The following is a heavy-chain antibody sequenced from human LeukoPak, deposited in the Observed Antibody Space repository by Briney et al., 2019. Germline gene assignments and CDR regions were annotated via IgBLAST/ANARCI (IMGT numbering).Heavy chain of an antibody. D-gene: IGHD3-9*01. CDR3: ARGFDWLEHYFDY. J-gene: IGHJ4*02. CDR1: GYTFTGYY. Sequence: ASVKVSCKASGYTFTGYYIHWVRQAPGQGLEWMGWINPDNGVTNYAQKFQGRVTITRDTSISTAYMELSRLRSDDTAVYHCARGFDWLEHYFDYWGQGTLVTVSS. CDR2: INPDNGVT. V-gene: IGHV1-2*02.